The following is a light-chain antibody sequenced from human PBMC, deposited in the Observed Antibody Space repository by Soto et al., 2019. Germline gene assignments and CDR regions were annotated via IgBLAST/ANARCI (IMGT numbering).Light chain of an antibody. J-gene: IGLJ2*01. CDR2: YDS. CDR1: NIGSKS. V-gene: IGLV3-21*04. CDR3: QVWDSSSDHSVV. Sequence: SYELTQPPSVSVAPGKTARITCGGNNIGSKSVHWYQQKPGQAPVLVINYDSDRPSGIPERFSGSDSGNTATLTISRVEAGDEADYYCQVWDSSSDHSVVFGGGTQLTVL.